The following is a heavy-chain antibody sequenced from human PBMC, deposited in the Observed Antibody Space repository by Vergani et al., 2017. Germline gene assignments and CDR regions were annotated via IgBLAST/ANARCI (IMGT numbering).Heavy chain of an antibody. Sequence: VRLLESGGDLLQSGESLKISCAASGFSFKDYAMSWVRQAPGKGLEWIGSINYVGRTYYIPSLQSRATVFVDTSKNQFSLNLTSVTAADTAVYYCARGRVDNWYFDLWGRGTLVTVSS. V-gene: IGHV4-39*01. D-gene: IGHD3-10*01. CDR1: GFSFKDYA. J-gene: IGHJ2*01. CDR3: ARGRVDNWYFDL. CDR2: INYVGRT.